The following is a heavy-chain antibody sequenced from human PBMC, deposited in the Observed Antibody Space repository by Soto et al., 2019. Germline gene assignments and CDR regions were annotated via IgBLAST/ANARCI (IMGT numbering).Heavy chain of an antibody. D-gene: IGHD1-1*01. V-gene: IGHV5-51*01. J-gene: IGHJ6*02. CDR1: GYSFTSYW. Sequence: QQISRKGSGYSFTSYWIGWVRQMPGKGLEWMGIIYPGDSDTRYSPSFQGQVTISADKSISTAYLQWSSLKASDTAMYYCTRSQARPAGTYYYGMDVWGQGTTVTVSS. CDR2: IYPGDSDT. CDR3: TRSQARPAGTYYYGMDV.